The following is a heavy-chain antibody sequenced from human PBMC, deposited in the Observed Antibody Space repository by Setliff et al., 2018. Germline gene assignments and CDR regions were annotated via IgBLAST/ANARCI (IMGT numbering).Heavy chain of an antibody. D-gene: IGHD6-25*01. V-gene: IGHV1-69*13. CDR3: ARDTYNSEWYGQRSFDF. CDR1: GGTFSSYA. CDR2: IIPIFGTA. Sequence: GASVKVSCKASGGTFSSYAISWVRQAPGQGLEWMGGIIPIFGTANYAQKFQGRVTITADESTSTAYMELTSLRSDDTAVYYCARDTYNSEWYGQRSFDFWGQGTLVTV. J-gene: IGHJ4*02.